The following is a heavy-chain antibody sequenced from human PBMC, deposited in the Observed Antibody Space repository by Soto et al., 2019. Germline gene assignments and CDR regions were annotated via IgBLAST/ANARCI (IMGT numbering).Heavy chain of an antibody. CDR1: GASVSSYS. J-gene: IGHJ4*02. V-gene: IGHV4-4*07. D-gene: IGHD2-21*02. CDR3: ARDGLTAGDS. Sequence: LSLTCSVSGASVSSYSWSWVRQPAGKGLEWIGRVYSREGAAYNPSLKSRVTLSLDTSANQLSLKLDSVTAADAAVYYCARDGLTAGDSWGQGTLVTVSS. CDR2: VYSREGA.